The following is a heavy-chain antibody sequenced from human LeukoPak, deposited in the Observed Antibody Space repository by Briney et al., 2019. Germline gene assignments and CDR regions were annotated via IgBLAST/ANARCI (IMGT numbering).Heavy chain of an antibody. J-gene: IGHJ5*02. Sequence: PGGSLRLSCAASGFTVSSNYMSWVRQAPGKWLEWVSVIYSGGSTYYADSVKGRFTISRDNSKNTLYLQMNSLRAEDTAVYYRASLVFVXVPAAPRDGXGDNWXXPWGEGTLXXXXS. V-gene: IGHV3-53*01. D-gene: IGHD2-2*01. CDR1: GFTVSSNY. CDR3: ASLVFVXVPAAPRDGXGDNWXXP. CDR2: IYSGGST.